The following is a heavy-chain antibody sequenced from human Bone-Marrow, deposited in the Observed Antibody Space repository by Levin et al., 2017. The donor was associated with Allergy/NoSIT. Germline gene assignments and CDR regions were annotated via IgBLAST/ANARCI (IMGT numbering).Heavy chain of an antibody. CDR1: GFTFNLAW. CDR3: TADAASWNEGEYYFDS. CDR2: IKAYSDGGTT. Sequence: NSGGSLRLSCRASGFTFNLAWMSWVRQAPGKGLEWVGRIKAYSDGGTTDYAAPVKGRFTISRDDSKNTLFLQMESLQTEDSAVYRCTADAASWNEGEYYFDSWGQGTQVTVSS. J-gene: IGHJ4*02. D-gene: IGHD2-2*01. V-gene: IGHV3-15*01.